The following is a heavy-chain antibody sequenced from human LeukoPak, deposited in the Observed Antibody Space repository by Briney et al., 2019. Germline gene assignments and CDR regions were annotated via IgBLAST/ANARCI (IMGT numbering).Heavy chain of an antibody. J-gene: IGHJ4*02. D-gene: IGHD3-3*01. Sequence: SETLSLTCTVSGGSISSSTYYWSWIRQPPGKGLEWIGEINHSGSTNYNPSLKSRVTISLDTSKSQFSLKVRYVTAADTAVYYCARGLNDSWTGENYWGQGTLVTVSS. CDR1: GGSISSSTYY. CDR2: INHSGST. CDR3: ARGLNDSWTGENY. V-gene: IGHV4-39*07.